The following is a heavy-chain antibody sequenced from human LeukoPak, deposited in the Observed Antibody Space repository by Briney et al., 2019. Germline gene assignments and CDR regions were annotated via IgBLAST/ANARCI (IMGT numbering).Heavy chain of an antibody. CDR3: ASRGAYSSGCYDCEY. Sequence: PSDTLSLTCTVSGGSISISRYYWSWIRQPAGKGLEWIERIYTSGSTNYNPSLKSRFTMSVDTSKKQCSLKVSAVAAEDTAVYYCASRGAYSSGCYDCEYWGQGTLVTV. J-gene: IGHJ4*02. D-gene: IGHD6-19*01. V-gene: IGHV4-61*02. CDR2: IYTSGST. CDR1: GGSISISRYY.